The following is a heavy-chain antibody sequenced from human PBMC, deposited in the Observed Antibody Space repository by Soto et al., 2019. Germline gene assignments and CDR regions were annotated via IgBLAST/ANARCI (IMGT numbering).Heavy chain of an antibody. V-gene: IGHV3-53*01. CDR2: IYSGGGT. J-gene: IGHJ4*02. CDR1: GFTVSNNY. D-gene: IGHD4-17*01. CDR3: ARYGDYLYYFDY. Sequence: GGSLRLSCAASGFTVSNNYMSWVRQAPGKGLEWVSVIYSGGGTYYADSVKGRLTISRDNSKNTLYLQMNSLRAEDTAVYYCARYGDYLYYFDYWGQGTLVTVSS.